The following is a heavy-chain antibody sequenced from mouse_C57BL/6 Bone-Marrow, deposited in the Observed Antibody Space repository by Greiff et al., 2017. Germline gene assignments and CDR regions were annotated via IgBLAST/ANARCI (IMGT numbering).Heavy chain of an antibody. Sequence: VQLQQPGAELVRPGASVKLSCTASGFNIKDDYMHWVKQRPEQGLEWIGWIDPENGDTEYASKFQGKATITADTSSNTAYLQLSSLTSEDTAVYYYTTVSGGKAMDYWGQGTTVTVSP. D-gene: IGHD1-1*01. CDR1: GFNIKDDY. CDR3: TTVSGGKAMDY. J-gene: IGHJ4*01. CDR2: IDPENGDT. V-gene: IGHV14-4*01.